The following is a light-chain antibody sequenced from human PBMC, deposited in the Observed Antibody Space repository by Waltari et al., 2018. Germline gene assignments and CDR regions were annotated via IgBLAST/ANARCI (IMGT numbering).Light chain of an antibody. V-gene: IGKV4-1*01. Sequence: DIVMTPSPESLAVSLGERATLICKSSQSILYNSDNKTCLVWYQQKPGQPPKVLIYWASNRESGVPDRFSGSGSGTDFTLTISSLQAEDVAVYYCQQYFSYPWSFGQGTKVEIK. CDR3: QQYFSYPWS. J-gene: IGKJ1*01. CDR1: QSILYNSDNKTC. CDR2: WAS.